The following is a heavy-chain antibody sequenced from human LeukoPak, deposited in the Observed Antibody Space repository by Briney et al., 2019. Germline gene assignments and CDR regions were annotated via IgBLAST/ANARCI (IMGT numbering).Heavy chain of an antibody. CDR2: ISSSGGTT. Sequence: GGSLRLSCAASGSTFSSYAMSWVRQAPGKGLEWVSAISSSGGTTYYADSVKGRFTISRDNSKNTLYLQMNSLRAEDTAVYYCAKDQYADDDYWGQGTLVTVSS. V-gene: IGHV3-23*01. J-gene: IGHJ4*02. CDR3: AKDQYADDDY. CDR1: GSTFSSYA.